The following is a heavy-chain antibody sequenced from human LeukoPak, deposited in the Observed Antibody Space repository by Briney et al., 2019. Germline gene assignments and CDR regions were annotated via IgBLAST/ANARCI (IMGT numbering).Heavy chain of an antibody. D-gene: IGHD4-17*01. CDR1: GGSIGGHY. CDR3: ARDPTMVTKGLDI. J-gene: IGHJ3*02. CDR2: ISYIGST. Sequence: PSETLSLTCTVSGGSIGGHYWSWIRQPPGKGLEWIGYISYIGSTNYNPSLKSRVTISVDTSKNPFSLKLSSVTAADAAVYFCARDPTMVTKGLDIWGQGTMVTVSS. V-gene: IGHV4-59*11.